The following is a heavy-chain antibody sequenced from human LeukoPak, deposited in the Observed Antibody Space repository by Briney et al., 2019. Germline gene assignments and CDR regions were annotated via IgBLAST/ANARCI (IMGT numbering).Heavy chain of an antibody. V-gene: IGHV1-46*01. J-gene: IGHJ4*02. CDR1: GYTFTSYY. Sequence: ASVNVSCKASGYTFTSYYMHWVRQAPGQGLEWMGIINPGGGSTSYAQKFQGRVTMTRDTSTSTVYMELSSLRSEDTAVYYCARCQGQPLLYADYWGQGTLVTVSS. D-gene: IGHD2-2*02. CDR2: INPGGGST. CDR3: ARCQGQPLLYADY.